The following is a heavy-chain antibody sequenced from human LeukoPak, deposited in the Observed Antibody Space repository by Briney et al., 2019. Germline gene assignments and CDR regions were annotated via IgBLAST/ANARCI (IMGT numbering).Heavy chain of an antibody. CDR1: GGSISSYY. Sequence: PSETLSLTCTVSGGSISSYYWSWIRQPPGKVLEWIGYMYYSGSANYNPSLKSRVTISGDTSKNQFSLKLSSVTAADTAVYYCARAGSGYSYDNWGQGTLVTVSS. CDR2: MYYSGSA. CDR3: ARAGSGYSYDN. V-gene: IGHV4-59*01. D-gene: IGHD5-18*01. J-gene: IGHJ4*02.